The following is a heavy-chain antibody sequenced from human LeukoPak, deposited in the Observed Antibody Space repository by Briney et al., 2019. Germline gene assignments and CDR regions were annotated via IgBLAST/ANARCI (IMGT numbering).Heavy chain of an antibody. CDR2: ISAYNGNT. V-gene: IGHV1-18*01. J-gene: IGHJ4*02. D-gene: IGHD3-22*01. CDR1: GYTFTSYG. CDR3: ARGSPPRRNYDSRGYYSYYFDY. Sequence: GASVKVSCKASGYTFTSYGISWVRQAPGQGLEWMGWISAYNGNTNYAQKLQGRVTMTTDTSTSTAYMELRSLRSDGTAVYYCARGSPPRRNYDSRGYYSYYFDYWGQGTLVTVSS.